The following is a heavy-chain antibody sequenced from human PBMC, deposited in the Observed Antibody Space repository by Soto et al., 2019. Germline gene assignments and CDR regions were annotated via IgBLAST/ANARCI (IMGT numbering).Heavy chain of an antibody. Sequence: QVPLVQSGAEVKKPGASVKVSCKAPGYIFPSCTISWVRQAPGQGLEWMGWISAYNGNIKDAQKFQGRFTMTTDTSTSTAYMELRSLTSDDTAMYYCAIANYGDNDYWSQGTLVTVSS. D-gene: IGHD4-17*01. V-gene: IGHV1-18*01. CDR2: ISAYNGNI. CDR3: AIANYGDNDY. J-gene: IGHJ4*02. CDR1: GYIFPSCT.